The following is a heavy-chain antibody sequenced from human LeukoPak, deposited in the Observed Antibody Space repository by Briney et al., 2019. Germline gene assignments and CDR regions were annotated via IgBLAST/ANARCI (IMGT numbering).Heavy chain of an antibody. V-gene: IGHV4-34*01. CDR1: GGSFSGYY. CDR3: ARDGFWSAYYTGEDALDI. Sequence: SETLSLTCAVYGGSFSGYYWSWIRQPPGKGLEWIGEINHSGSTNYNPSLKSRVTISVDTSKNQFSLKLSSVTAADTAVYYCARDGFWSAYYTGEDALDIWGQGTMVTVSS. D-gene: IGHD3-3*01. J-gene: IGHJ3*02. CDR2: INHSGST.